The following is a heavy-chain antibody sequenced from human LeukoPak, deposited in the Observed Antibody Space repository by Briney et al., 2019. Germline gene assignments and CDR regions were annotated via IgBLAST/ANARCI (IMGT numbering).Heavy chain of an antibody. CDR1: GYSISSGYY. CDR2: IYHSGST. D-gene: IGHD3-22*01. J-gene: IGHJ3*02. CDR3: ARDRTYYYDSSGWDGEAFDI. V-gene: IGHV4-38-2*02. Sequence: SETLSLTCAVSGYSISSGYYWGWIRQPPGKGLEWIGSIYHSGSTYYNPSLKSRVTISVDTSKNQFSLKLSSVTAADTAVYYCARDRTYYYDSSGWDGEAFDIWGQGTMVTVSS.